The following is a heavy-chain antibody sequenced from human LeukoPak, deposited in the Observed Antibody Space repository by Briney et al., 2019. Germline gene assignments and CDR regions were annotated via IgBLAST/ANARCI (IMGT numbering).Heavy chain of an antibody. J-gene: IGHJ4*02. CDR3: ARVFPPYYYDSSGTFDY. CDR1: GGSISSYY. CDR2: IYYSGST. D-gene: IGHD3-22*01. V-gene: IGHV4-59*01. Sequence: SETLSLTCTVSGGSISSYYWSWIRQPPGKGLEWIGYIYYSGSTNYNPSLKSRVTISVDTSKNQFSLKLSSVTAADTAVYYCARVFPPYYYDSSGTFDYWGQGTLVTVSS.